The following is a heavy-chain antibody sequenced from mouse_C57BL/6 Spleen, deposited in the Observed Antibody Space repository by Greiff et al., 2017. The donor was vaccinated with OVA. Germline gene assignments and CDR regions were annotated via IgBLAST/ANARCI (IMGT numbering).Heavy chain of an antibody. J-gene: IGHJ4*01. D-gene: IGHD1-1*01. CDR2: INPNNGGT. V-gene: IGHV1-18*01. CDR3: ARGGFYYYGSSPYAMDY. Sequence: VQLQQSGPELVKPGASVKIPCKASGYTFTDYNMDWVKQSHGKSLEWIGDINPNNGGTIYNQKFKGKATLTVDKSSSTAYMELRSLTSEDTAVYYCARGGFYYYGSSPYAMDYWGQGTSVTVSS. CDR1: GYTFTDYN.